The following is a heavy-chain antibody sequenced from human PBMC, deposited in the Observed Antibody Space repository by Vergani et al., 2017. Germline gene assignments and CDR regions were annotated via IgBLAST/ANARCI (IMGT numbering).Heavy chain of an antibody. D-gene: IGHD6-13*01. V-gene: IGHV4-31*03. CDR2: IYYSGST. J-gene: IGHJ6*02. Sequence: QVQLQESGPGLVKPSQTLSLTCTVSGGSISSGGYYWSWIRQHPGKGLEWIGYIYYSGSTYYNPSLKSRVTISVDTSKNQFSLKLSSVTAADTAVYYCARRSSSWYYYYGMDVWGQGTTVTVSS. CDR3: ARRSSSWYYYYGMDV. CDR1: GGSISSGGYY.